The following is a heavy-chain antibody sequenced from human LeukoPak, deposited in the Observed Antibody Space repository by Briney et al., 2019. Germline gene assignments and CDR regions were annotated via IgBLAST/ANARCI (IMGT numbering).Heavy chain of an antibody. CDR3: ARIEAAEDY. Sequence: GGSLRLSCAASGFTFSRYWMSWVRQAPGKGLEWVANINHDGHEKHYVDSVKGRFTMSRDNAKNSLYLQMNGLRAEDTAVYYCARIEAAEDYWGQGTLVTVSS. J-gene: IGHJ4*02. CDR1: GFTFSRYW. D-gene: IGHD6-13*01. CDR2: INHDGHEK. V-gene: IGHV3-7*04.